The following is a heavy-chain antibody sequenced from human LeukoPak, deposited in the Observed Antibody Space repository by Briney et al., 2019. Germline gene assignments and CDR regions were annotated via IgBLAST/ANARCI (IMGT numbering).Heavy chain of an antibody. J-gene: IGHJ4*02. CDR3: AATDYDYVWGSYRPFDY. D-gene: IGHD3-16*02. Sequence: SETLSLTCTVSGGSISSYYWSWIRQPPGKGLEWIGYIYYSGSTNYNPSLKSRVTISVDTSKNQFSLKLSSVTAADTAVYYCAATDYDYVWGSYRPFDYWGQGTLVTVSS. CDR1: GGSISSYY. V-gene: IGHV4-59*01. CDR2: IYYSGST.